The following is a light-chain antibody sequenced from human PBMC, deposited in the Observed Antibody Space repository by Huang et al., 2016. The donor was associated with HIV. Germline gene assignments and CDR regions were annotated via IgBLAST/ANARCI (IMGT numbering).Light chain of an antibody. Sequence: DIQMTQSPSALSASVGDSVTITCRASQSITSWLAWYQQKPGKAPKLLIYKASSLEGGVPSRFRGSGSGTEFTLTITSLQPDDFATYCCQHQQTFGQGTKVQIK. J-gene: IGKJ1*01. CDR2: KAS. CDR1: QSITSW. CDR3: QHQQT. V-gene: IGKV1-5*03.